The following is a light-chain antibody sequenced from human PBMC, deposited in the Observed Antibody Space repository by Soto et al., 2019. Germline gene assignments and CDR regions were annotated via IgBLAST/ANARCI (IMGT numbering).Light chain of an antibody. CDR1: QSVSSTY. J-gene: IGKJ1*01. Sequence: EIVLTQSPGTLSLSPGERATLSCRASQSVSSTYLAWYQQKPGQAPRLLIYGASSRATGIPDRFSGSGSGTDFTLTISRLEPDDSAVYYCQQYASLPRTFGQGTKVEI. CDR3: QQYASLPRT. V-gene: IGKV3-20*01. CDR2: GAS.